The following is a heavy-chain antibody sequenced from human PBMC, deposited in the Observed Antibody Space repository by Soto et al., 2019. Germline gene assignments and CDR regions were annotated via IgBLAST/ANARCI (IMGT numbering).Heavy chain of an antibody. D-gene: IGHD3-3*01. CDR3: AIHQYRFLEWLGWFDP. J-gene: IGHJ5*02. Sequence: SETLSLTCTVSGGSISSSSYYWGWIRQPPGKGLEWIGSIYYSGSTYYNPSLKSRVTISVDTSKNQFSLKLSSVTAADTAVYYCAIHQYRFLEWLGWFDPWGQGTLVTVSS. CDR1: GGSISSSSYY. CDR2: IYYSGST. V-gene: IGHV4-39*01.